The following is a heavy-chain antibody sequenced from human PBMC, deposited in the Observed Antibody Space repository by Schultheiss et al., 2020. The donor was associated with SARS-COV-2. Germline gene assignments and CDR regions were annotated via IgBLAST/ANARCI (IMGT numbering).Heavy chain of an antibody. CDR3: ARARGSYYRLSAFDI. CDR2: IYYSGST. J-gene: IGHJ3*02. Sequence: SETLSLTCTVSGGSISSGGYYWSWIRQHPGKGLEWIGSIYYSGSTYYNPSLKSRVTISVDTSKNQFSLKLSSVTAADTAVYYCARARGSYYRLSAFDIWGQGTMVTVSS. CDR1: GGSISSGGYY. V-gene: IGHV4-39*01. D-gene: IGHD1-26*01.